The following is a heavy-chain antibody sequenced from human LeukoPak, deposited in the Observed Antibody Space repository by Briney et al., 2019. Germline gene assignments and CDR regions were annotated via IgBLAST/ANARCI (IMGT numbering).Heavy chain of an antibody. V-gene: IGHV3-7*01. CDR3: ARGGARYLDT. D-gene: IGHD3-9*01. J-gene: IGHJ5*02. CDR2: MKEDGSDI. Sequence: GRSLRLSCVASGFDFNSYTMSWARQAPGKGLEWVAKMKEDGSDIYYVDSVKGRFTICRDNAKNSLCLQMSSLRVEDTAVYYCARGGARYLDTWGQGSLVIVSS. CDR1: GFDFNSYT.